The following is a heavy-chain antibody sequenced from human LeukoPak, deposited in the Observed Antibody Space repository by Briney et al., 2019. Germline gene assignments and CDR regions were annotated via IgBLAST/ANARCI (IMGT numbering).Heavy chain of an antibody. V-gene: IGHV3-74*01. CDR2: INTDGSDT. CDR3: ARETISSGWYYWFDP. J-gene: IGHJ5*02. CDR1: GFTFGTFW. D-gene: IGHD6-13*01. Sequence: GGSLRLSCAASGFTFGTFWMHWVRQAPGKGLVWVSRINTDGSDTTYADSVKGRFTISRDNAKNSLYLQMNSLRAEDTAVYYCARETISSGWYYWFDPWGQGTQVTVSS.